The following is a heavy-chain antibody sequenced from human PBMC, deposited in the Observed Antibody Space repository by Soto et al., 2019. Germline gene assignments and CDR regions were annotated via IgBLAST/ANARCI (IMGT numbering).Heavy chain of an antibody. CDR2: ISYAGSNE. D-gene: IGHD3-9*01. CDR1: GFTFSSYA. CDR3: ARDQDRYPKYCFEY. V-gene: IGHV3-30-3*01. Sequence: QVQLVESGGGVVQPGRSLRLSCAASGFTFSSYAMHWVRQAPGKGLEWVAVISYAGSNEYYADSVKGRFIISRDNSKNTLYLQMNSLRAEDTAVYYCARDQDRYPKYCFEYWGQGTLVTVSS. J-gene: IGHJ4*02.